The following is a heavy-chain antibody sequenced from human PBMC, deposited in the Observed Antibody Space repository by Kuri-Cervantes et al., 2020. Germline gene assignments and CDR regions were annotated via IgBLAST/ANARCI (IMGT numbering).Heavy chain of an antibody. CDR3: TKLGNPGYFDY. CDR1: GFTFNSYW. CDR2: IQNKADGGAI. J-gene: IGHJ4*02. V-gene: IGHV3-15*01. Sequence: GESLKISCAASGFTFNSYWMSWVRQAPGKGLEWVGRIQNKADGGAINYAAPVKGRFTISRDDSQNTLYLEMNSLETEDTAVYYCTKLGNPGYFDYWGQGTLVTVSS. D-gene: IGHD6-13*01.